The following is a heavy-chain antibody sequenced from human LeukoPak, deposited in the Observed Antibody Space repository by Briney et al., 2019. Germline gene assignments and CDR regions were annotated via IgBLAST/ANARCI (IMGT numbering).Heavy chain of an antibody. CDR3: ARGGRYYDSSGYSQPNDY. V-gene: IGHV1-18*04. D-gene: IGHD3-22*01. Sequence: ASVKVSCKASGYTFTGYYMHWVRQAPGQGLEWMGWISAYNGNTNYAQKLQGRVTMTTDTSTSTAYMELRSLRSDDTAVYYCARGGRYYDSSGYSQPNDYWGQGTLVTVSS. CDR2: ISAYNGNT. J-gene: IGHJ4*02. CDR1: GYTFTGYY.